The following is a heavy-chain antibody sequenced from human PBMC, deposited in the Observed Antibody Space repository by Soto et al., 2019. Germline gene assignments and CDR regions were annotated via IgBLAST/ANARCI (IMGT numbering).Heavy chain of an antibody. Sequence: SGPTLVNPTQTLRLTCAFSGFSLSASGASVGWIRQPPGKALEWLAHIYWNDDKRYSPSLRSRLTISKDTSKNQVVLTFTNMDPADTGAYYCVHRLDVPGLAFDPWGQGTLVTVSS. CDR3: VHRLDVPGLAFDP. D-gene: IGHD3-10*02. J-gene: IGHJ5*02. CDR1: GFSLSASGAS. V-gene: IGHV2-5*01. CDR2: IYWNDDK.